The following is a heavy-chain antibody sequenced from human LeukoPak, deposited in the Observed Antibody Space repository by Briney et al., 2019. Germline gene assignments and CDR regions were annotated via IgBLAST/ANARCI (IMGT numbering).Heavy chain of an antibody. CDR1: GYSFTNYD. CDR3: AREDFYDSGSNDY. Sequence: ASVKVSCKASGYSFTNYDINWVRQATGQGLEWMGWMNPNSGITAYAQKFQGRVTITRNTSISTAYMELSSLRSEDTAVYYCAREDFYDSGSNDYWGQGTLVTVSS. V-gene: IGHV1-8*03. CDR2: MNPNSGIT. D-gene: IGHD3-22*01. J-gene: IGHJ4*02.